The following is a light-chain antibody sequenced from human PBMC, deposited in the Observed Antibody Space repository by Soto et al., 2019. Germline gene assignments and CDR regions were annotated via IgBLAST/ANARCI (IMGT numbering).Light chain of an antibody. J-gene: IGKJ1*01. CDR2: DTS. V-gene: IGKV3-15*01. CDR3: QQYIDWPPGT. Sequence: EIVVTQSPATLSVSPGERVTLSCMASRSVSSSLAWYQQRPGQAPRLLIYDTSTRAAGISARFSGSGSGTDFTLTNSSLQYEDFAVYYGQQYIDWPPGTFGQGTNVDIK. CDR1: RSVSSS.